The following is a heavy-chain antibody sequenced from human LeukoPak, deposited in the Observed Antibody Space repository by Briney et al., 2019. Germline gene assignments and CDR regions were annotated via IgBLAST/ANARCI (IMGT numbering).Heavy chain of an antibody. CDR3: ARSLLDFGVVLEYYYYMDV. Sequence: SETLSLTCSVSGGSISRNTHYCGWIRQPPGKGLEWIGSIHCSGSTYYNPSLKSRVTISLDTSKNQFSLKLSSVTPEDTAVYYCARSLLDFGVVLEYYYYMDVWGKGTTVTVSS. V-gene: IGHV4-39*01. J-gene: IGHJ6*03. CDR1: GGSISRNTHY. CDR2: IHCSGST. D-gene: IGHD3-3*01.